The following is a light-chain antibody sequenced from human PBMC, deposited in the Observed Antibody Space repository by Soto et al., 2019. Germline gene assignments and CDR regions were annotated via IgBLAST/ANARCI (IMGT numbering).Light chain of an antibody. CDR3: SSYTSSTHFV. Sequence: SALTQPASVSGSPGQSITISCTGTSSDVGGYNYVSWYQQHPGKVPKLIIYEVNNRPSGVSNRFSGSKSGNTASLTISGLQAEDEADYYCSSYTSSTHFVFGTGTKLTVL. CDR2: EVN. CDR1: SSDVGGYNY. J-gene: IGLJ1*01. V-gene: IGLV2-14*01.